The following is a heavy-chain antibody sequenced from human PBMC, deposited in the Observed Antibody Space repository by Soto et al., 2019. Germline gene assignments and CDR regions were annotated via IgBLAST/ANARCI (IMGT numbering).Heavy chain of an antibody. CDR2: VTSTGSTI. Sequence: PGGSLRLSCAASGFTFSTYGMNWVRQAPGKGLEWVSYVTSTGSTIYYADSVKGRFTISRDNARNSLYLQMNSLRAEDTALYYCARGVYYDSSGYYDYWYFDLWGRSTLVTVSS. CDR3: ARGVYYDSSGYYDYWYFDL. V-gene: IGHV3-48*03. D-gene: IGHD3-22*01. J-gene: IGHJ2*01. CDR1: GFTFSTYG.